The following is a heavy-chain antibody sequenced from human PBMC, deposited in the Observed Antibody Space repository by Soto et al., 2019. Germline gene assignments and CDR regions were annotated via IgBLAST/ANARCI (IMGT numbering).Heavy chain of an antibody. V-gene: IGHV4-34*01. CDR3: ARPRGYNYGYYGYGMDV. D-gene: IGHD5-18*01. J-gene: IGHJ6*04. Sequence: PSETLSLTCAVYGGSFSGYYWSWIRQPPGKGLEWIGEINHSGSTNYNPSLKSRVTISVDTSKNQFSLKLSSVTAADTAVYYCARPRGYNYGYYGYGMDVWGKGTTVTAPQ. CDR2: INHSGST. CDR1: GGSFSGYY.